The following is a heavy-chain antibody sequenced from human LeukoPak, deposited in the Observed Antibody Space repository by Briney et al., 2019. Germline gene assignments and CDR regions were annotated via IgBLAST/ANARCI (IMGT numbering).Heavy chain of an antibody. CDR3: AGQYSYDSRGFDY. V-gene: IGHV3-23*01. D-gene: IGHD3-22*01. CDR2: ISASGANT. Sequence: PGGSLRLSCAAFGFTFSVYGMSWVRQAPGKGLEYVSAISASGANTYCADSVKGRFTISRDNSKNTLSLQMNSLRADDTAVYYCAGQYSYDSRGFDYWGQGTLVTVSS. J-gene: IGHJ4*02. CDR1: GFTFSVYG.